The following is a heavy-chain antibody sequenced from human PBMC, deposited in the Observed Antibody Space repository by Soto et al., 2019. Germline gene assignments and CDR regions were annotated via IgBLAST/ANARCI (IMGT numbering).Heavy chain of an antibody. CDR3: ARAHDFWGGRQQPIDS. D-gene: IGHD3-3*01. CDR2: ISHTGST. CDR1: GGSISSGNSYS. Sequence: PSETLSLTCVVSGGSISSGNSYSWSWIRQPPGKGLEWIGSISHTGSTSYNPSLKGRVTMSVDKSKGQFSLKLSSVTAADTAVYYCARAHDFWGGRQQPIDSWGQGTLVTVSS. V-gene: IGHV4-30-2*01. J-gene: IGHJ4*02.